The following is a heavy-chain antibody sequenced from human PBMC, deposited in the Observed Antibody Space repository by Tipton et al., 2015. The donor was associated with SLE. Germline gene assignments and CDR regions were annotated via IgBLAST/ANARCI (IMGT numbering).Heavy chain of an antibody. J-gene: IGHJ4*02. V-gene: IGHV3-23*01. D-gene: IGHD3-10*01. CDR2: ISGSGGGT. Sequence: SLRLSCAASGFTFSSYAMSWVRQAPGKGLEWVSAISGSGGGTYYADSVKGRFTISRDNSKNTLYLQMNSLRAEDTAVYYCAKALTPGDRGYFDYWGQGTLVTVSS. CDR1: GFTFSSYA. CDR3: AKALTPGDRGYFDY.